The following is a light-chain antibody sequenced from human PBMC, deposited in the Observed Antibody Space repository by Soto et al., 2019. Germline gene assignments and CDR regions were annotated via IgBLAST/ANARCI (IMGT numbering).Light chain of an antibody. V-gene: IGKV1-9*01. J-gene: IGKJ2*01. CDR2: AAS. CDR1: QGISSY. CDR3: QQVNSYPYT. Sequence: IQLTQSPSSLSASAGDRVSITCRASQGISSYLAWYQQKPGKAPKLLIYAASTLQSGVPSRFSGSGSGTDFSLTISGLQPEDSATYFCQQVNSYPYTAGQGTKVDIK.